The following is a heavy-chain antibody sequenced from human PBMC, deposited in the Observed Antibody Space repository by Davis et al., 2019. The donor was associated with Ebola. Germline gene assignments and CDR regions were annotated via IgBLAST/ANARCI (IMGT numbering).Heavy chain of an antibody. CDR1: GFTFGDYA. Sequence: GGSLRLSCTASGFTFGDYAMSWFRQAPGKGLEWVGFIRSKAYGGTTEYAASVKGRFTISRDDSKSIAYLQMNSLRAEDTALYYCARGYSSSSYYYYGMDVWGQGTTVTVSS. V-gene: IGHV3-49*03. CDR3: ARGYSSSSYYYYGMDV. D-gene: IGHD6-6*01. J-gene: IGHJ6*02. CDR2: IRSKAYGGTT.